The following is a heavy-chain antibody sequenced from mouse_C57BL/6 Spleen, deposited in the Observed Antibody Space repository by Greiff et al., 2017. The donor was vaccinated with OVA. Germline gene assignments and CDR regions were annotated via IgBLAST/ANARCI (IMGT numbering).Heavy chain of an antibody. CDR1: GYTFTSYW. J-gene: IGHJ4*01. V-gene: IGHV1-72*01. CDR3: ARSSFYYGNYENYAMDY. D-gene: IGHD2-1*01. CDR2: IDPNSGGT. Sequence: QVQLKQPGAELVKPGASVKLSCKASGYTFTSYWMHWVKQRPGRGLEWIGRIDPNSGGTKYNEKFKSKATLTVDKPSSTAYMQLSSLTSEDSAVYYCARSSFYYGNYENYAMDYWGQGTSVTVSS.